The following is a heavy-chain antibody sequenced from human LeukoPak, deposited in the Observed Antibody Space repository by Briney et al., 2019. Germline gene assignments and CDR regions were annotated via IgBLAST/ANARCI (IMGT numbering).Heavy chain of an antibody. CDR1: GFTFSSYW. V-gene: IGHV3-74*01. Sequence: PGGSLRHSCAASGFTFSSYWMHWVRQAPGKGLVWVSRINGDGSSTAYADSVKGRFTISRDNAKNTLYLQMNSLTAEDTAVYYCARGPPWYFDLWGRGTLVTVSS. J-gene: IGHJ2*01. CDR2: INGDGSST. CDR3: ARGPPWYFDL. D-gene: IGHD6-25*01.